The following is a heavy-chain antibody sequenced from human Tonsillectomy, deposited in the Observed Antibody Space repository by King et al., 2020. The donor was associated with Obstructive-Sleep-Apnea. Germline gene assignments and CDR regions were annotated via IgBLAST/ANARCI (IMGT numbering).Heavy chain of an antibody. CDR2: IHHSGST. D-gene: IGHD3-22*01. CDR3: ARDRDVYYYDTSGAKYGMDV. CDR1: GYSISGGYY. V-gene: IGHV4-38-2*02. J-gene: IGHJ6*02. Sequence: QLQESGPGLLKPSETLSLTCTVSGYSISGGYYWGWIRQPPGKGLEWIGSIHHSGSTNYKPSLKSRVTISIDTSKNQFSLRLSPVTAADTAVYYCARDRDVYYYDTSGAKYGMDVWGQWTTVTVSS.